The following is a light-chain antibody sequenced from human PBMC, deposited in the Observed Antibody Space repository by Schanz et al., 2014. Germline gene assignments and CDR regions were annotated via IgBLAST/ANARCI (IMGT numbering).Light chain of an antibody. CDR1: SSDVGGYNY. Sequence: QSALTQPASVSGSPGQSITISCTGTSSDVGGYNYVSWYQQHPGKAPKLMIYDVNKRPSGVSNRFSGSKSGNTASLTISGLQAEDEADYYCSSYTSSSTLIFGGGTKLTVL. V-gene: IGLV2-14*03. J-gene: IGLJ2*01. CDR3: SSYTSSSTLI. CDR2: DVN.